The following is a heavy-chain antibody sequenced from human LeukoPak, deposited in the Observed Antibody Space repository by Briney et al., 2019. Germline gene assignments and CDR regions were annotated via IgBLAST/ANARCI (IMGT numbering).Heavy chain of an antibody. CDR1: GGSIGTYS. V-gene: IGHV4-59*01. CDR3: ARISTGGTIDY. CDR2: IYYSGST. J-gene: IGHJ4*02. Sequence: SETLSLTCTVSGGSIGTYSWNWIRQPPGKGLEWIGYIYYSGSTNYNPSLKSRVTISVDTSKNQFSLKLSSVTAADTAVYYCARISTGGTIDYWGQGTLVTVSS. D-gene: IGHD2-8*02.